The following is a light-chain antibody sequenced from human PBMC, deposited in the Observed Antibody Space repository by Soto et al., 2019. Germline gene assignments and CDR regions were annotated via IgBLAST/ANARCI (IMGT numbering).Light chain of an antibody. Sequence: DIQMTQSPSSLSASVGDRVTITCRASESIARHLDWYQQKPGKAPKVLIYAASSLQTGVPSRFRGGGSGTDFTLTIINLQPEDFATYYCQQTYSTLSITFGQGTRLEIK. CDR2: AAS. J-gene: IGKJ5*01. CDR1: ESIARH. V-gene: IGKV1-39*01. CDR3: QQTYSTLSIT.